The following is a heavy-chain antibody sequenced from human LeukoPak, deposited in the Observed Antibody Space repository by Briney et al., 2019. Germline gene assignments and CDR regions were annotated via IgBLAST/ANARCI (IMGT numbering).Heavy chain of an antibody. V-gene: IGHV4-38-2*02. CDR2: IYHSGST. Sequence: SETLSLTCTVSGYSISSGYYWGWIRQHPGKGLEWIGSIYHSGSTYYNPSLKSRVTISVDTSKNQFSLKLSSVTAADTAVYYCAREDYDILTGSGNFDYWGQGTLVTVSS. D-gene: IGHD3-9*01. CDR1: GYSISSGYY. CDR3: AREDYDILTGSGNFDY. J-gene: IGHJ4*02.